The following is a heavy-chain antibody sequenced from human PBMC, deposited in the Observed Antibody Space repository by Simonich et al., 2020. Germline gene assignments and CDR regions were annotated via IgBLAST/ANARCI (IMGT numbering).Heavy chain of an antibody. CDR1: GGTFSSYA. V-gene: IGHV1-69*13. CDR2: IIPIFGTA. J-gene: IGHJ5*02. Sequence: QVPLVQSGAEVTKPGASVKVSCTASGGTFSSYAISWVRQAPGQGLEWMGGIIPIFGTANDAQKFQGRVTITADESTSTAYMELSSLRSEDTAVYYCALRGGDFNFWSGYRFDPWGQGTLVTVSS. D-gene: IGHD3-3*01. CDR3: ALRGGDFNFWSGYRFDP.